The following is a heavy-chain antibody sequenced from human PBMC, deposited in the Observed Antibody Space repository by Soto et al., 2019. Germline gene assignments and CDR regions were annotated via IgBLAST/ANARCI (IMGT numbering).Heavy chain of an antibody. CDR2: IYPGDSDT. CDR3: ARGRYDFCICYSREFDN. J-gene: IGHJ4*01. D-gene: IGHD3-3*01. CDR1: GYSFTSYW. Sequence: SGKGSGYSFTSYWIGWVRQMPGKGLERMGIIYPGDSDTRYSPSFQGQVTISADKYISTAYLQWSSLKASDTAMYYCARGRYDFCICYSREFDNSGHGTLLTVSS. V-gene: IGHV5-51*01.